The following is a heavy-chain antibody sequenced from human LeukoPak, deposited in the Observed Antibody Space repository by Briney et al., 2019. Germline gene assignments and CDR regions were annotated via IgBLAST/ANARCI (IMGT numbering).Heavy chain of an antibody. D-gene: IGHD4-17*01. CDR1: EFTFSSYN. J-gene: IGHJ4*02. Sequence: PGGSLRLSCAASEFTFSSYNMNWVRQAPGKGLEWVSSISSSSSYIYYADSVKGRFTISRDNAKNSLYLQMNSLRAEDTAVYYCAREHDYGDKLDYWGQGTLVTVSS. V-gene: IGHV3-21*01. CDR2: ISSSSSYI. CDR3: AREHDYGDKLDY.